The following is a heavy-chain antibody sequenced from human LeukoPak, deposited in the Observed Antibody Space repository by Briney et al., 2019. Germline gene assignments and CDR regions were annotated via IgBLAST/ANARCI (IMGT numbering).Heavy chain of an antibody. CDR3: AKDRAEVVGIKPGGAFDI. CDR2: ISSSGGST. J-gene: IGHJ3*02. Sequence: GGSLRLSCAASGFTFSSYAMSWVRQAPGKGLEWVSAISSSGGSTYYADSVKGRFTISRDNSKNTLYLQMNSLRAEDTAVYYCAKDRAEVVGIKPGGAFDIWGQGTMVTVSS. V-gene: IGHV3-23*01. D-gene: IGHD3-22*01. CDR1: GFTFSSYA.